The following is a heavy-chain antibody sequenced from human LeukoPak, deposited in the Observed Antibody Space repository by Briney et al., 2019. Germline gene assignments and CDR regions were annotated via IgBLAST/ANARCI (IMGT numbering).Heavy chain of an antibody. V-gene: IGHV1-46*01. J-gene: IGHJ6*02. CDR2: INPSGGST. CDR3: ARDRRMATILKYYYYGMDV. Sequence: ASVKVSCKASGYTFTSYYMHWVRQAPGQGLEWMGIINPSGGSTSYAQKFQGRVTMTRDTSTSTVYMELSSLRSEDTAVYYCARDRRMATILKYYYYGMDVWGQGTTVTVSS. CDR1: GYTFTSYY. D-gene: IGHD5-24*01.